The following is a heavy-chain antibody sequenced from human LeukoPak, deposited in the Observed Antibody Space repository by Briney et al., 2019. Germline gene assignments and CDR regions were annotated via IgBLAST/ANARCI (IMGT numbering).Heavy chain of an antibody. CDR1: GFTFSSYW. CDR3: ARELQYYDFWSGYQN. CDR2: IKQDGSEK. J-gene: IGHJ4*02. V-gene: IGHV3-7*03. Sequence: GGSLRLSCAASGFTFSSYWMSWVRQAPGKGLEWVANIKQDGSEKYYVDSVKGRFSISRDNAKNSLYLQMNSLRAEDTAVYYCARELQYYDFWSGYQNWGQGTLVTVSS. D-gene: IGHD3-3*01.